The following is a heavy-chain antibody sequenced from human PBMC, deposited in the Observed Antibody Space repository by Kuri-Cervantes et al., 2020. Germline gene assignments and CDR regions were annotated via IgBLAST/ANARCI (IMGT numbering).Heavy chain of an antibody. CDR2: IYYSGST. CDR1: GGTISSSSYY. CDR3: ARGYTWIQLWTYYFDY. J-gene: IGHJ4*02. D-gene: IGHD5-18*01. V-gene: IGHV4-39*01. Sequence: SEILSLTCTVSGGTISSSSYYWGWIRQPPGKGLEWIGSIYYSGSTYYNPSLKSRVTISVDTSKNQFSLKLSSVTAADTAVYYCARGYTWIQLWTYYFDYWGQGTLVTVSS.